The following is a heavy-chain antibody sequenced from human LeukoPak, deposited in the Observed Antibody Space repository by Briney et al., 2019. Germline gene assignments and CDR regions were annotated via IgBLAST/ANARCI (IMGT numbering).Heavy chain of an antibody. CDR2: IIPILGIA. D-gene: IGHD3-10*01. Sequence: ASVKVSCKASGGTFSSYAISWVRQAPGQGLEWMGRIIPILGIANYAQKFQGRVMITADKSTSTAYMELSSLRSEDTAVYYCARVPNYGSGPTWFDPWGQGTLVTVSS. V-gene: IGHV1-69*04. CDR1: GGTFSSYA. CDR3: ARVPNYGSGPTWFDP. J-gene: IGHJ5*02.